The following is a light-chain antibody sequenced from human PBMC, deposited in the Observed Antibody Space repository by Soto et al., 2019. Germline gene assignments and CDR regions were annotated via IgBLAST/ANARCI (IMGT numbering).Light chain of an antibody. V-gene: IGKV3-20*01. J-gene: IGKJ1*01. CDR2: GAS. CDR1: QSVSSNF. CDR3: HQYSSSRRT. Sequence: PGERVTLSCRASQSVSSNFLAWYQQKPGQAPRLLIYGASNRAAGIPDRFSSSGSGTDFTLTISRLEPEDFAVYYCHQYSSSRRTFGQGTKVEIK.